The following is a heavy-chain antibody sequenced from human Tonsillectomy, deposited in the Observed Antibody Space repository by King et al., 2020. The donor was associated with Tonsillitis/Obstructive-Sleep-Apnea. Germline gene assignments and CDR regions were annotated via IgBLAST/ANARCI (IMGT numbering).Heavy chain of an antibody. V-gene: IGHV3-66*01. CDR1: GFTVSSSY. Sequence: EVQLVESGGGLVQPGGSLRLSCTVSGFTVSSSYMSWVRQAPGKGLERVSVFFGVGSTYYAVSVQGRFSMSTDNSKNTLFLQMNSLRAEDTALYYCVKDVYCSGGTCYTTYWGQGTLVTVSS. CDR3: VKDVYCSGGTCYTTY. CDR2: FFGVGST. J-gene: IGHJ4*02. D-gene: IGHD2-15*01.